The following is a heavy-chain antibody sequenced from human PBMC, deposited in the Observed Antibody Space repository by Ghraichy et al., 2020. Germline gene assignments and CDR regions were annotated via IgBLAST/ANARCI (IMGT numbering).Heavy chain of an antibody. J-gene: IGHJ6*02. D-gene: IGHD4-23*01. CDR3: ARGSTVVRFFYNDGMDV. CDR2: ITSSSRTI. V-gene: IGHV3-48*02. Sequence: GESLNISCVGSGFPFSYYSMNWVRQSPGKGLEWVSYITSSSRTIFYADSVKGRFTISRDNAQNSLYLQMNSLRDEDTAIYYCARGSTVVRFFYNDGMDVWGQGTTVTVSS. CDR1: GFPFSYYS.